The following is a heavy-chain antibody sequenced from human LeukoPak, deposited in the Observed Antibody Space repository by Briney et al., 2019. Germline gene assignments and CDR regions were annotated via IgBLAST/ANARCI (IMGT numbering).Heavy chain of an antibody. CDR1: GVTLSSYA. Sequence: GGSLRLSCAASGVTLSSYAMSWARQAPGKGLEWVSATSGSGGSTYYADSVKGRFTISRDNSKNTLYLQMTSLRAEDTAAYYCAPLAEGATELVDYWGQGTLVTVSS. J-gene: IGHJ4*02. V-gene: IGHV3-23*01. CDR2: TSGSGGST. CDR3: APLAEGATELVDY. D-gene: IGHD1-26*01.